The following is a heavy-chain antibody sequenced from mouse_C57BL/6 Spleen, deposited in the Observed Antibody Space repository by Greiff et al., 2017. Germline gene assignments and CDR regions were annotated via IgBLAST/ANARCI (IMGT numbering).Heavy chain of an antibody. D-gene: IGHD1-1*01. CDR1: GFTFSSYA. CDR2: LSDGGSYT. V-gene: IGHV5-4*03. J-gene: IGHJ3*01. Sequence: EVKLMESGGGLVKPGGSLKLSCAAPGFTFSSYAMSWVRQTPEKRLEWVATLSDGGSYTYYPDNVKGRFTISRDSAKNNLYLQMSHLKSEDTAMYYCAAYGSSYGFAYWGQGTLVTVSA. CDR3: AAYGSSYGFAY.